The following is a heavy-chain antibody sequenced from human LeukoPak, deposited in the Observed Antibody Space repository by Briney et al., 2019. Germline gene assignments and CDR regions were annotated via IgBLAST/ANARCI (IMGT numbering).Heavy chain of an antibody. J-gene: IGHJ4*02. CDR2: ISYSGNA. Sequence: SETLSLTCTVSGASIITTNYYWGWIRQPPGKGLEWIGSISYSGNAYYNPSLRSRLSISMDASKNQFSLKARSVTAADTAVYYCARNLGQTWGTVTTDLWYFDHWGQGTLVPVSS. CDR3: ARNLGQTWGTVTTDLWYFDH. V-gene: IGHV4-39*01. CDR1: GASIITTNYY. D-gene: IGHD4-11*01.